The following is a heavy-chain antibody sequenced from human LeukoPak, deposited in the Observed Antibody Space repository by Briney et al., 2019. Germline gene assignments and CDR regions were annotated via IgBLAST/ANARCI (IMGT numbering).Heavy chain of an antibody. CDR2: IIPIFGTA. D-gene: IGHD5-12*01. CDR1: GGTFSSYA. Sequence: SVKVSCKASGGTFSSYAISWVRQAPGQGLEWMGGIIPIFGTANYAQKFQGRVTITADESTSTAYMELSSLRSEDTAVYYCARESYSGRAHFNYWGPGTLVTVSS. CDR3: ARESYSGRAHFNY. J-gene: IGHJ4*02. V-gene: IGHV1-69*13.